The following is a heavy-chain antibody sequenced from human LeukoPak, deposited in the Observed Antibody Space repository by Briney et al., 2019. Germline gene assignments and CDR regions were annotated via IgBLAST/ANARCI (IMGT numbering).Heavy chain of an antibody. D-gene: IGHD3-22*01. CDR2: INHSGST. Sequence: SETLSLTCAVYGGSFSGYYWSWIRQPPGKGLEWIGEINHSGSTNYNPSLKSRVTISVDTSKNQFSLKLSSVTAADTAVYYCARDPRWYDSSGFSNWGQGTLVTVSS. J-gene: IGHJ4*02. CDR1: GGSFSGYY. V-gene: IGHV4-34*01. CDR3: ARDPRWYDSSGFSN.